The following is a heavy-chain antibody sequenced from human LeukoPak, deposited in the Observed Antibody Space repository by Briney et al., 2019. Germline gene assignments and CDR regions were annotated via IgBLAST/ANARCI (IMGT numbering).Heavy chain of an antibody. Sequence: PSETLSLTCTVSGGSISSGGYYWSWIRQHPGKGLEWIGYIYYSGSTYYNPSLKSRVTISVDTSKNQFSLKLSSVTAADTAVYYCARGKYYYDSSGYYYVWRNPDHYFDYWGQGTLVTVSS. J-gene: IGHJ4*02. CDR1: GGSISSGGYY. V-gene: IGHV4-31*03. D-gene: IGHD3-22*01. CDR3: ARGKYYYDSSGYYYVWRNPDHYFDY. CDR2: IYYSGST.